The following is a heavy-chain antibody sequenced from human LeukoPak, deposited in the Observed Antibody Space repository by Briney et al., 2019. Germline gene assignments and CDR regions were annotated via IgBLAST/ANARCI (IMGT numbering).Heavy chain of an antibody. Sequence: PGGSLRLSCLTSGFTFSTNAMSWVRQAPGKGLEWISGISGSGASTYYADSVTGRFTISRDNSRNTLYLQMNSLRGDDTAVYYCAKDVGKWESLHFFDYWGQGTLVTDSS. J-gene: IGHJ4*02. CDR2: ISGSGAST. D-gene: IGHD1-26*01. CDR1: GFTFSTNA. CDR3: AKDVGKWESLHFFDY. V-gene: IGHV3-23*01.